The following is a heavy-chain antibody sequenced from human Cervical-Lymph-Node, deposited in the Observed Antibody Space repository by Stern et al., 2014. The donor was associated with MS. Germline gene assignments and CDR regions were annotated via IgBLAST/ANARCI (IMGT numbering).Heavy chain of an antibody. D-gene: IGHD1-26*01. Sequence: EVQLVESGGGLVQPGGSLSLSCAASGFTLSSYWMTWVRQAPGQGLEWVANIKHDGSARYYVDYVKGRFTISSYPAKTSMSLQLHSLRVDDTATYYCVREDGSYWFWGQGTLVTVSA. CDR3: VREDGSYWF. V-gene: IGHV3-7*01. CDR2: IKHDGSAR. J-gene: IGHJ1*01. CDR1: GFTLSSYW.